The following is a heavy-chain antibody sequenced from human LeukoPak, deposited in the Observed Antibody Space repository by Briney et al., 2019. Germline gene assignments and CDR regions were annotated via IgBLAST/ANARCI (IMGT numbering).Heavy chain of an antibody. D-gene: IGHD6-13*01. CDR1: GFTFSTYA. CDR2: ISGSGGST. J-gene: IGHJ2*01. CDR3: AKDHGAHRSWPYWYFDL. V-gene: IGHV3-23*01. Sequence: PGRSLSLSCAASGFTFSTYAMHWVRQAPGKGLEWVSAISGSGGSTYYADSVEGRFTISRDNSKNTLYLQMNSLRAEDTAVYYCAKDHGAHRSWPYWYFDLWGRGTLVTVSS.